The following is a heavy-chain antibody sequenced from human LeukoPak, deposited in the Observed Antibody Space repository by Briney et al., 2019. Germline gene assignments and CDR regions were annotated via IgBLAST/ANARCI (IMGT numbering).Heavy chain of an antibody. CDR2: IYPGDSDT. Sequence: GESLKISCKGSGYSFTSYWIGWVRPMPGKGLEWMGIIYPGDSDTRYSPSFQGQVTISADKSISTAYLQWSSLKASDTAMYYCARPSVAGSFRENYYYYYGMDVWGQGTTVTVSS. CDR1: GYSFTSYW. J-gene: IGHJ6*02. V-gene: IGHV5-51*01. CDR3: ARPSVAGSFRENYYYYYGMDV. D-gene: IGHD6-19*01.